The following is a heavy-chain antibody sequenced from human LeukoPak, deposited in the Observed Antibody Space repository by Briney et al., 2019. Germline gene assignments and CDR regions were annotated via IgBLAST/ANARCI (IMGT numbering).Heavy chain of an antibody. Sequence: ASVKVSGKASGYTFTSYDINWVRQATGQGLEWMGWMNPNSGNAGYAQKFQGRVTMTRNSSISTAYMELSSLRSEDTAVYYCARRIATSGTTIGYWGQGTLVTVSS. J-gene: IGHJ4*02. CDR1: GYTFTSYD. D-gene: IGHD1-1*01. CDR2: MNPNSGNA. V-gene: IGHV1-8*01. CDR3: ARRIATSGTTIGY.